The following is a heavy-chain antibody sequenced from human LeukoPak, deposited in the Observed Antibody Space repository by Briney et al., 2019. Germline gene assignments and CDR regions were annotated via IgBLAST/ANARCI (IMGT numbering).Heavy chain of an antibody. V-gene: IGHV1-69*13. Sequence: SVKGSCKASGGTFTSYAISWVRQAPGQGLEWMGGIIPIFGTANYAQKFQGRVTITADESTSTAYMELSSLRSEDTAVYYCARWGLLWFGELLYPAFYYYYGMDVWGQGTTVTVSS. CDR3: ARWGLLWFGELLYPAFYYYYGMDV. J-gene: IGHJ6*02. CDR2: IIPIFGTA. CDR1: GGTFTSYA. D-gene: IGHD3-10*01.